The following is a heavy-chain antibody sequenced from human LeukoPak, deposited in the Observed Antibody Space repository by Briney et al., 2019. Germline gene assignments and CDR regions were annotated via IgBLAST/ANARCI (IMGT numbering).Heavy chain of an antibody. Sequence: PGGSLRLSCAASRFTFSSYAMHWVRQAPGKGLEWVAYIRYDGNNKKYADSVQGRFTVSRDNGKNTLHLQMNGLRAEDTAVYLCASRRAADNIDYGGKGTLVTVSS. CDR1: RFTFSSYA. CDR3: ASRRAADNIDY. D-gene: IGHD6-25*01. V-gene: IGHV3-30*02. CDR2: IRYDGNNK. J-gene: IGHJ4*02.